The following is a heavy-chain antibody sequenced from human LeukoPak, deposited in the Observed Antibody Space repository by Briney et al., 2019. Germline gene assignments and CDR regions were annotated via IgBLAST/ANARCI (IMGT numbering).Heavy chain of an antibody. V-gene: IGHV1-2*06. CDR3: ARRPVRGYSSTDY. D-gene: IGHD5-18*01. CDR2: INPNSGGT. Sequence: GASVKVSCKASGYTFTGYYMHWVRQAPGQGLEWMGRINPNSGGTNYAQKFQGRVTMTRDTSISTAYMELSRLRSDDTAVYYCARRPVRGYSSTDYWGQGTLVTVSS. J-gene: IGHJ4*02. CDR1: GYTFTGYY.